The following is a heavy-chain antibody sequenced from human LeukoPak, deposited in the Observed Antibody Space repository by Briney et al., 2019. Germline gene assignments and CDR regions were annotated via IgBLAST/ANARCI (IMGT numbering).Heavy chain of an antibody. D-gene: IGHD4-17*01. CDR2: IYSGGST. CDR3: ARRGYGDYAPFDY. CDR1: GFTVSSNY. Sequence: SGRSLRLSCAVSGFTVSSNYMSWVRQAPGKGLEWVSIIYSGGSTYYADSVKGRFTISRDNSKNTLYLQMNSLRAEDTAVYYCARRGYGDYAPFDYWGQGTLVTVSS. J-gene: IGHJ4*02. V-gene: IGHV3-66*04.